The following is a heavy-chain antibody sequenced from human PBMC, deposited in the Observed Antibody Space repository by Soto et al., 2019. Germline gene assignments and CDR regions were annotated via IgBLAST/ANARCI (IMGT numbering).Heavy chain of an antibody. J-gene: IGHJ3*02. V-gene: IGHV4-59*01. CDR3: AREGGGRSSSWYAFDI. Sequence: SETLSLTCTVSGGSISSYYWSWIRQPPGKGLEWIGYIYYSGSTNYNPSLKSRVTISVDTSKNQFSLKLRSVTAADTAVYYCAREGGGRSSSWYAFDIWGQGTMVTVSS. D-gene: IGHD6-13*01. CDR2: IYYSGST. CDR1: GGSISSYY.